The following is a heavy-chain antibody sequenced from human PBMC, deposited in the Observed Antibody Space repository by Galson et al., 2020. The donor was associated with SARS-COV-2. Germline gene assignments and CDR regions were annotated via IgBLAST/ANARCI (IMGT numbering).Heavy chain of an antibody. CDR2: ISGSGGST. V-gene: IGHV3-23*01. CDR1: GFTFSSYA. J-gene: IGHJ5*02. D-gene: IGHD3-10*01. CDR3: AKSPAGGFDP. Sequence: GESLKISCAASGFTFSSYAMSWVRQAPGKGLEWVSAISGSGGSTYYADSVKGRFTISRDNSKNTLYLQMNSLRAEDTAVYYCAKSPAGGFDPWGQGTLVTVSS.